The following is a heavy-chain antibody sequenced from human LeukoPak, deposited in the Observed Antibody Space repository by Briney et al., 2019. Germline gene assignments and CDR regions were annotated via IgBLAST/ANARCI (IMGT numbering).Heavy chain of an antibody. V-gene: IGHV4-34*01. Sequence: SETLSLTCAVYGGSFSGYYWSWIRQPPGKGLEWIGEINHRGSTNYNPSLKSRVTISVDTSKNQFSLKLSSVTAADTAVYYCASRIMITFGGVRDYWGQGTLVTVSS. CDR2: INHRGST. D-gene: IGHD3-16*01. J-gene: IGHJ4*02. CDR3: ASRIMITFGGVRDY. CDR1: GGSFSGYY.